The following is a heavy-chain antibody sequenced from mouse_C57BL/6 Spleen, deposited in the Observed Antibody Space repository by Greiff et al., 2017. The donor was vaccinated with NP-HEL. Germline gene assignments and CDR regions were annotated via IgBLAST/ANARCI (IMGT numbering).Heavy chain of an antibody. J-gene: IGHJ2*01. Sequence: VQLQQSGPEPVKPGASVKISCKASGYAFSSSWMNWVKQRPGKGLEWIGRIYPGDGDTNYNGKFKGKATLTADKSSSTAYMQLSSLTSEDSAVYFCARGDYDYDVGDYFDYWGQGTTLTVSS. CDR3: ARGDYDYDVGDYFDY. CDR2: IYPGDGDT. D-gene: IGHD2-4*01. V-gene: IGHV1-82*01. CDR1: GYAFSSSW.